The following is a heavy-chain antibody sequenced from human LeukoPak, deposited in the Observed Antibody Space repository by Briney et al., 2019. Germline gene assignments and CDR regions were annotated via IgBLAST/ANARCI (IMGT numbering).Heavy chain of an antibody. Sequence: RSQTLSLTCAISGDSVSSNSAAWNWIRQSPSRGLAWLGRTYYRSKWYNDYAVSVKSRITINPDTSKNQFSLQLSSVTPEDTAVYYCAGGYSSGGKWFDPWGQGTLVTVSS. CDR3: AGGYSSGGKWFDP. CDR2: TYYRSKWYN. CDR1: GDSVSSNSAA. J-gene: IGHJ5*02. V-gene: IGHV6-1*01. D-gene: IGHD6-19*01.